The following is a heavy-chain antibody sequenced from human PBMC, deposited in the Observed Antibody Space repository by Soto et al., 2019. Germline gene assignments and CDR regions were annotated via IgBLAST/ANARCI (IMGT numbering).Heavy chain of an antibody. V-gene: IGHV3-20*04. CDR3: ARDTVAAPGTFDY. CDR1: GFNFDDYG. CDR2: INWNGGSR. J-gene: IGHJ4*02. D-gene: IGHD6-13*01. Sequence: GGSLRLSCAASGFNFDDYGMSWVRQAPGKGLEWVSGINWNGGSRGYADSVKGRFTISRDNAKNSLYLQMNSLRADDTAFYYCARDTVAAPGTFDYWGQGTLVTVSS.